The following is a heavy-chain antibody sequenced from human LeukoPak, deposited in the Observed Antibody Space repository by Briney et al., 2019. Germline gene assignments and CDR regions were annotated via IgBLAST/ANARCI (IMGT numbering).Heavy chain of an antibody. Sequence: TGGSLRLSCAASGFTVSSNYMSWVRQAPGKGLEWVSVIYSGGSTYYADSVKGRFTISRDNSKNILYLQMNNLGAEDTAVYYCARGRGGTYPPGIYWGQGTLVTVSS. CDR2: IYSGGST. CDR3: ARGRGGTYPPGIY. D-gene: IGHD1-26*01. V-gene: IGHV3-53*01. J-gene: IGHJ4*02. CDR1: GFTVSSNY.